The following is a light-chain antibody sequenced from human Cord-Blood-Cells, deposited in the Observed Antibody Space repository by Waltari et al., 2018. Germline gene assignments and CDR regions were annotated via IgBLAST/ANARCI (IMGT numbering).Light chain of an antibody. V-gene: IGKV3-11*01. J-gene: IGKJ4*01. Sequence: EIVLTQSPATLSLSPGERATLSCRASQSVSSYLAWYQQKPGQAPRLLIYDASNRATGIPARFSGSGSGTDFTLTISSLEPEDFAVYYCQQRSNWPLTFGGGTKGENK. CDR1: QSVSSY. CDR3: QQRSNWPLT. CDR2: DAS.